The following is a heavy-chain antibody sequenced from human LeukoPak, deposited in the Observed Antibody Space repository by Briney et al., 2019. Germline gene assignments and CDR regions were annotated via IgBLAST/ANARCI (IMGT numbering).Heavy chain of an antibody. V-gene: IGHV3-21*01. Sequence: GGSLRLSCAASGFTFSSYRMNWGRQAPGKGLEWVSSISSSSSYIYYADSVKGRFTISRDNAKNSLYLQMNSLRAEDTAVYYCARVGTSSSGWQFDYWGQGTLVTVSS. CDR1: GFTFSSYR. D-gene: IGHD6-19*01. CDR3: ARVGTSSSGWQFDY. J-gene: IGHJ4*02. CDR2: ISSSSSYI.